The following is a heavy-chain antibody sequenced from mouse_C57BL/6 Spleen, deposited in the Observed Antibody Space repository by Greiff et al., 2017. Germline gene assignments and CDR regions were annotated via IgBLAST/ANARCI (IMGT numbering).Heavy chain of an antibody. CDR1: GFTFSDYG. Sequence: EVKLQESGGGLVKPGGSLKLSCAASGFTFSDYGMHWVRQAPEKGLEWVAYISSGSSTIYYADTVKGRFTISRDNAKNTLFLQRTSLRSEDTAMYYCARYGYDFDYWGQGTTLTVSS. V-gene: IGHV5-17*01. CDR2: ISSGSSTI. D-gene: IGHD2-2*01. J-gene: IGHJ2*01. CDR3: ARYGYDFDY.